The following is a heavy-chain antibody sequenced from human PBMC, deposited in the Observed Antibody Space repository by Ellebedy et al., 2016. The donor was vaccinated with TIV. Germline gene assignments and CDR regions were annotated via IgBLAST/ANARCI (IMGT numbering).Heavy chain of an antibody. CDR1: GSSISSGYY. J-gene: IGHJ4*02. V-gene: IGHV4-38-2*02. CDR3: ARARGQYLYGSGSYFTN. Sequence: MPSETLSLTCSVSGSSISSGYYWGWIRQPPGRGLEWIGSMFHSGSTYYSPSLKSRVTISVDTSKNQLSRRLRSVTAADTAVYYCARARGQYLYGSGSYFTNWGQGKMVTVSS. D-gene: IGHD3-10*01. CDR2: MFHSGST.